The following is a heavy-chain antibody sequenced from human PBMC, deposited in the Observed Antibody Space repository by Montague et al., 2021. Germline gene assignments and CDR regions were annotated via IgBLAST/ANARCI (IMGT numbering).Heavy chain of an antibody. J-gene: IGHJ4*02. CDR2: VFYSGAT. V-gene: IGHV4-59*01. CDR3: ARQGFYESGGFFI. D-gene: IGHD3-22*01. Sequence: SETLSLTCSVSGDSINGWYWSWIRQPPGKGLEWIGSVFYSGATNYNPSLKSRVTMSADTSKNQVSLKVNSVTAAATAVYYCARQGFYESGGFFIWGLGTLVTVSS. CDR1: GDSINGWY.